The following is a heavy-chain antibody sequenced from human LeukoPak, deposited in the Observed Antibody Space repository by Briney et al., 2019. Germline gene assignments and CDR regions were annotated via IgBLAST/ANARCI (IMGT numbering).Heavy chain of an antibody. J-gene: IGHJ2*01. CDR3: AREVEMGDFWSGSRGHFDL. D-gene: IGHD3-3*01. CDR1: GGSISSYY. Sequence: SETLSLTCTVSGGSISSYYWSWIRQPAGKGLEWIGRIYSTGSTNYNPSLKSRVTMSVDTSKNQFSLKLSSVTAADTAVYYCAREVEMGDFWSGSRGHFDLWGRGTLVTVSS. CDR2: IYSTGST. V-gene: IGHV4-4*07.